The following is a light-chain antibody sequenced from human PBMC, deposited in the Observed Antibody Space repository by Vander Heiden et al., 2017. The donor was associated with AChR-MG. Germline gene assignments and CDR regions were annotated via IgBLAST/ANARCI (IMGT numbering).Light chain of an antibody. CDR2: GAS. CDR3: QQYHSCPPIT. V-gene: IGKV3-15*01. Sequence: EIVMTQSPATLSVSPGERATLSCRASQSISNNLAWYQQKPRQAPRVLIYGASTRATGIPARFSGSGSGTEFTLTISSLQSEDFAVYYCQQYHSCPPITFGHGTKVDFK. CDR1: QSISNN. J-gene: IGKJ3*01.